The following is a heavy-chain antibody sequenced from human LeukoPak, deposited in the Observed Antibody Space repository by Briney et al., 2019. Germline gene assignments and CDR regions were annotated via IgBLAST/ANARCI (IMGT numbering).Heavy chain of an antibody. D-gene: IGHD6-13*01. CDR1: GFTFSSYA. Sequence: GGSLRLSYAASGFTFSSYAFSWVRRTPGKGLEWVSIVGENTDTHYADSVKGRFTISRDDPNNALYLQMNSLRAEDTATYFCAKSSGKSFPSSRVFDFWGQGTLVTVSS. V-gene: IGHV3-23*01. CDR3: AKSSGKSFPSSRVFDF. CDR2: VGENTDT. J-gene: IGHJ4*02.